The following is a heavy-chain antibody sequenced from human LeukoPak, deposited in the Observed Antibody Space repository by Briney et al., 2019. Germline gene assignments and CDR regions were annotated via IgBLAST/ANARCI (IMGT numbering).Heavy chain of an antibody. CDR2: IWYDGSNK. V-gene: IGHV3-33*01. Sequence: PGRFLRLSCAASGFTFSSYGMHWVRQAPGKGLEWVAVIWYDGSNKYYADSVKGRFTISRDNSKNTLYLQMNSLRAEDTAVYYCARDIVVVPAAKSWFDPWGQGTLVTVSS. CDR3: ARDIVVVPAAKSWFDP. CDR1: GFTFSSYG. D-gene: IGHD2-2*01. J-gene: IGHJ5*02.